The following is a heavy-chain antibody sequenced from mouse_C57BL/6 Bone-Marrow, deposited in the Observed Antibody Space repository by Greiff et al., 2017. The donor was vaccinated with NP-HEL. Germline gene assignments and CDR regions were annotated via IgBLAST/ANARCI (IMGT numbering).Heavy chain of an antibody. J-gene: IGHJ3*01. CDR3: ARPQLTGPWFAY. V-gene: IGHV5-12*01. CDR1: GFTFSDYY. Sequence: EVMLVESGGGLVQPGGSLKLSCAASGFTFSDYYMYWVRQTPEKRLEWVAYISNGGGSTYYPDTVKGRFTISRDNAKNTLYLQMSRLKSEDTAMYYCARPQLTGPWFAYWGQGTLVTVSA. D-gene: IGHD4-1*01. CDR2: ISNGGGST.